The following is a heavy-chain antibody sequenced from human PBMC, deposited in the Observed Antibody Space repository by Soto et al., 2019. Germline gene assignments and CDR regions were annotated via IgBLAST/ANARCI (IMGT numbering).Heavy chain of an antibody. J-gene: IGHJ2*01. Sequence: QVQLVQSGAEVKKPGSSVKVSCNASGGTFSSYAISWVRQAPGQGLEWMGGIIPIFGTANYAQKFQGRVTITADESTSTAYMELRSLRSEDTAVYYCARDQASGSWDYWYFDLWGRGTLVTVSS. V-gene: IGHV1-69*01. CDR1: GGTFSSYA. CDR2: IIPIFGTA. D-gene: IGHD1-26*01. CDR3: ARDQASGSWDYWYFDL.